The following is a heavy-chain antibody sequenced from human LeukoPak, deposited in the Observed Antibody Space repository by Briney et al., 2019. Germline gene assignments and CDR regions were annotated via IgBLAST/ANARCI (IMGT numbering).Heavy chain of an antibody. CDR1: GFTFRSYA. CDR2: IGGSGGSR. Sequence: PGGSLRLSCAASGFTFRSYAMTWVRQAPGTGVEWVSGIGGSGGSRSYADSVKGRFTISRDNSKNTLYLQMNSLTAEDAAVYYCAKSLREEWLSYIFGFMDVWGQGTTVIVFS. CDR3: AKSLREEWLSYIFGFMDV. J-gene: IGHJ6*02. V-gene: IGHV3-23*01. D-gene: IGHD3-3*01.